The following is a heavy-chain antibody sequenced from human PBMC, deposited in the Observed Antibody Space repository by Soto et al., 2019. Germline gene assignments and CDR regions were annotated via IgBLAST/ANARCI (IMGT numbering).Heavy chain of an antibody. CDR1: GFTFSSYN. V-gene: IGHV3-48*01. D-gene: IGHD3-22*01. Sequence: EVHLVESGGGLVQPGVSLRLSCAASGFTFSSYNMNWVRQAPGKGLEWVSYISSSGSTIYYADSVKGRFTISRDKAKNSLYPQMNSLRAEDTAVYYCSRVAYYYDSSGYFYWGQGPLVTVAS. CDR3: SRVAYYYDSSGYFY. CDR2: ISSSGSTI. J-gene: IGHJ4*02.